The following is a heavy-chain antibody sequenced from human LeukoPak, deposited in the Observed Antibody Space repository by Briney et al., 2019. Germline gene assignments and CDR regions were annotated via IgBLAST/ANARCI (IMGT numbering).Heavy chain of an antibody. CDR1: GYTFTSYG. J-gene: IGHJ4*02. V-gene: IGHV1-18*01. Sequence: ASVKVSCKASGYTFTSYGITWVRQAPGQGLEWIGCISAYNGDTNFAQKFQGRLTMTTDTSTSTAYMELRSLRSDDAAVYYCARDRAQVIFGPDYWGQGTLVTVSS. CDR2: ISAYNGDT. CDR3: ARDRAQVIFGPDY. D-gene: IGHD3/OR15-3a*01.